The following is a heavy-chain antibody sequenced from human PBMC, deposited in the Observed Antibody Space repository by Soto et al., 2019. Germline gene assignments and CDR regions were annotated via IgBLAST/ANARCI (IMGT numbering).Heavy chain of an antibody. V-gene: IGHV5-51*01. CDR3: ARRGCSSTSCPDYYYYYGMDV. J-gene: IGHJ6*02. CDR1: GYSFARYW. CDR2: IYPGDSDT. D-gene: IGHD2-2*01. Sequence: LGGALKMSCEESGYSFARYWIGWVRQMPGKGLEWMGIIYPGDSDTRYSPSFQGQVTISADKSISTAYLQWSSLKASDTAMYYCARRGCSSTSCPDYYYYYGMDVWGQGTTVTAP.